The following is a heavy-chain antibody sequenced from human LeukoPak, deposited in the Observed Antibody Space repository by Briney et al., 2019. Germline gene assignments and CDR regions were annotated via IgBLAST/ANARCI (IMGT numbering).Heavy chain of an antibody. CDR3: AKAAGTGYFDY. Sequence: GGSLRLSCAASGFTLSSTAMTWVRKAPGKGQNWVSAISGSGGSTYYADSVKGRFTISRDNSKNTLYLQMNSLRAEDTAVYYCAKAAGTGYFDYWGQGTLVTVSS. CDR2: ISGSGGST. D-gene: IGHD6-13*01. J-gene: IGHJ4*02. CDR1: GFTLSSTA. V-gene: IGHV3-23*01.